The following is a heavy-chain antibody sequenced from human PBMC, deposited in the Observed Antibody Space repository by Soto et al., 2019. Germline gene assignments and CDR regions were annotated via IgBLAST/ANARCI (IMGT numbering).Heavy chain of an antibody. CDR1: GFTFCSYA. J-gene: IGHJ6*02. CDR2: ISGSGGST. V-gene: IGHV3-23*01. CDR3: AKSSSWYEDYYYGMDV. D-gene: IGHD6-13*01. Sequence: GSLRLSSATSGFTFCSYAMSWVRQAPGKGLEWVSAISGSGGSTYYADSVKGRFTISRDNSKNTLYLQMNSLRAEDTAVYYCAKSSSWYEDYYYGMDVWGQGTTVTVSS.